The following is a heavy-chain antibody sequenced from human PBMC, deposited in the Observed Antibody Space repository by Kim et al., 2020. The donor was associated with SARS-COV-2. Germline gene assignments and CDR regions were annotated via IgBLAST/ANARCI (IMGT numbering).Heavy chain of an antibody. Sequence: GGSLRLSCAASGFTFSSYGMHWVRQAPGKGLEWVAVIWYDGSNKYYADSVKGRFTISRDNSKNTLYLQMNSLRAEDTAVYYCARAGGQQLVPYYYYYYGMDVWGQGTTVTVSS. CDR1: GFTFSSYG. CDR2: IWYDGSNK. V-gene: IGHV3-33*01. J-gene: IGHJ6*02. CDR3: ARAGGQQLVPYYYYYYGMDV. D-gene: IGHD6-6*01.